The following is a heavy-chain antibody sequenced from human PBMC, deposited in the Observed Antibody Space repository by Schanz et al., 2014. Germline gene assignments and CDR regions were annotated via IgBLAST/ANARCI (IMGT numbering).Heavy chain of an antibody. CDR2: INHGGST. J-gene: IGHJ4*02. V-gene: IGHV4-34*01. Sequence: QVQLQQWGAGLLKPSETLSLTCAVYGGSFSGYYWSWIRQPPGKGLEWIAEINHGGSTNYNPSLKSRVTISVDTSKNQFPLKWRSVTAADTAVYYCARAARRTRVVPLYFDYWGQGTLVTVSS. CDR1: GGSFSGYY. CDR3: ARAARRTRVVPLYFDY. D-gene: IGHD2-2*01.